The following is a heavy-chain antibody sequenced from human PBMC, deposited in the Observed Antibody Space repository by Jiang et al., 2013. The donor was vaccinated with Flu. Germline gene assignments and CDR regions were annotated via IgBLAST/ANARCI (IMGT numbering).Heavy chain of an antibody. V-gene: IGHV4-30-4*08. Sequence: VQLVESGAGLVKPSQTLSLTCAVSGGSISSDDYYWSWIRQPPGKGLEWIGYVFYSWSTHYNPSLQSRVTISVDTSQNQFSLRLSSVTAADTAVYYCARASAVAGTFVFDHWGQGTLVTVSS. CDR2: VFYSWST. D-gene: IGHD6-19*01. CDR1: GGSISSDDYY. J-gene: IGHJ4*02. CDR3: ARASAVAGTFVFDH.